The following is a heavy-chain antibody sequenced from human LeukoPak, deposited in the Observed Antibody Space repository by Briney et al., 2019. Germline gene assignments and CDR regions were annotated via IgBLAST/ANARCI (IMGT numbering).Heavy chain of an antibody. J-gene: IGHJ4*02. D-gene: IGHD3-3*01. CDR1: GYTFTSYG. V-gene: IGHV1-18*01. CDR3: GGGGSGYLSTFDY. Sequence: GASVKVSCKSSGYTFTSYGFSWVRQAPGQGLEWMGWISAYNGNTNYAQKLQGRVTVTTDTSTRTGYRELRSLRSRAPAVDSWGGGGSGYLSTFDYWGQGTLVTVSS. CDR2: ISAYNGNT.